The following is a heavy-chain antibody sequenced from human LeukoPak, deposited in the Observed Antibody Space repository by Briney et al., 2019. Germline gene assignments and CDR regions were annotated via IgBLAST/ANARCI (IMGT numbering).Heavy chain of an antibody. V-gene: IGHV3-7*01. J-gene: IGHJ4*02. CDR2: IKQDGSEK. D-gene: IGHD6-19*01. CDR1: GFTFSSYW. Sequence: GGSLRLSCAASGFTFSSYWMSWVRQAPGKGLECVANIKQDGSEKYHVDSVKGRFTISRDNAENSLYLQMNSLRGEDTAVYFCARAGYSSGWDYWGQGTLVTVSS. CDR3: ARAGYSSGWDY.